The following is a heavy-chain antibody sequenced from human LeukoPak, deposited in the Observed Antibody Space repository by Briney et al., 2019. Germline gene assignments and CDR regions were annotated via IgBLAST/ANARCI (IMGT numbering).Heavy chain of an antibody. CDR3: ARHVTCSGGSCYPPREDYYYGMDV. CDR2: IYPGDSDT. V-gene: IGHV5-51*01. J-gene: IGHJ6*02. Sequence: GKSLKISCKGSGYSFTSYWIGWVRQMPGKGLEWMGIIYPGDSDTRYSPSFQGQVTISADKSISTAYLQWSSLKASDTAMYYCARHVTCSGGSCYPPREDYYYGMDVWGQGTTVTVSS. CDR1: GYSFTSYW. D-gene: IGHD2-15*01.